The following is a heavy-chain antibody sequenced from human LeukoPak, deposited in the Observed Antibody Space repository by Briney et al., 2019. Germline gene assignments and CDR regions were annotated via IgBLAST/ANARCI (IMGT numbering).Heavy chain of an antibody. CDR2: IYYSGST. J-gene: IGHJ6*03. V-gene: IGHV4-59*01. CDR3: ARVPTGYSSGWPGAYYYYMDV. Sequence: PSETLSLTCTVSGGSISSYYWSWIRQPPGKGLEWIGYIYYSGSTNYNPSLKSRVTISVDTSKNQFSLKLSSVTAADTAVYYCARVPTGYSSGWPGAYYYYMDVWGKGTTVTVSS. D-gene: IGHD6-19*01. CDR1: GGSISSYY.